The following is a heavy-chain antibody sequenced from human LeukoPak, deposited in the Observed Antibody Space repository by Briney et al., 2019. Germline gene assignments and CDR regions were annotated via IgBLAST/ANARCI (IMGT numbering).Heavy chain of an antibody. CDR3: ARELSLVITAFDI. Sequence: GRSLRLSCAASGFTFSSYGMHWVRQAPGKGLEWVAVIWYDGSNKYYADSVKGRFTISRDNSKNTLYLQMNSLRAEDTAVYYRARELSLVITAFDIWGQGTMVTVSS. CDR2: IWYDGSNK. V-gene: IGHV3-33*01. CDR1: GFTFSSYG. J-gene: IGHJ3*02. D-gene: IGHD3-22*01.